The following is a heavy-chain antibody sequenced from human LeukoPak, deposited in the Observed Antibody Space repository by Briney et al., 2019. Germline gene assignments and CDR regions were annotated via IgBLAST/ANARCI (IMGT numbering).Heavy chain of an antibody. J-gene: IGHJ4*02. CDR2: IYYSGST. CDR3: ARHGVYYYDSSGTYYFDY. CDR1: GGSISSYD. Sequence: SETLSLTCPVSGGSISSYDWRWIRQPPGKGLEWMGYIYYSGSTNYNPSLKSRVTISVDTSKNQFSLKLSSVTAADTAVYCCARHGVYYYDSSGTYYFDYWGQGTLVTVAS. V-gene: IGHV4-59*08. D-gene: IGHD3-22*01.